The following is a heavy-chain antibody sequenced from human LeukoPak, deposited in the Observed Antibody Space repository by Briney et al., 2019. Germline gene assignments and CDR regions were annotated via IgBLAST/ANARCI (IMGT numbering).Heavy chain of an antibody. V-gene: IGHV3-23*01. Sequence: GGSLRLSCAASEFTFSSYAMNWVRQAPGKGLEWVSIISSSGGSTYYADSVKGRFTISRDNSKNTLYLQMNSLRAEDTAVYYCAKDEAYDSSGYSGHFWGQGTLVTVSS. D-gene: IGHD3-22*01. CDR3: AKDEAYDSSGYSGHF. CDR1: EFTFSSYA. J-gene: IGHJ4*02. CDR2: ISSSGGST.